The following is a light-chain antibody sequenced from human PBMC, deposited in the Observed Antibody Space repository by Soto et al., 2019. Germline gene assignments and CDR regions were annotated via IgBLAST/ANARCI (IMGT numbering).Light chain of an antibody. CDR3: RQDYTYPLT. CDR2: AAS. J-gene: IGKJ1*01. V-gene: IGKV1-6*01. CDR1: QGIKND. Sequence: AIQMTQSPSSLSASVGDRVTITCRASQGIKNDLGWYQQKPGKAPKLLIYAASSLQSGVPSRFSGSGSGTDFTLTISSLQPDDFATYYCRQDYTYPLTFGQGTKVAIK.